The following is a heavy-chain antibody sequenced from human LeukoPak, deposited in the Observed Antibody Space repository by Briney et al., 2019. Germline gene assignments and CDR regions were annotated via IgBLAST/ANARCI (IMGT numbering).Heavy chain of an antibody. CDR3: ARGTEGYTYGEFDS. J-gene: IGHJ5*01. CDR1: GFTFSNYA. D-gene: IGHD5-18*01. V-gene: IGHV3-23*01. CDR2: ISGSGGTT. Sequence: GGSLRLSCAASGFTFSNYAMSWVRQAPGKGLEWVSAISGSGGTTYYADSVKGRFTISRDNAKNTLYLQMNSLRAEDTAMYYCARGTEGYTYGEFDSWGQGTLVTVSS.